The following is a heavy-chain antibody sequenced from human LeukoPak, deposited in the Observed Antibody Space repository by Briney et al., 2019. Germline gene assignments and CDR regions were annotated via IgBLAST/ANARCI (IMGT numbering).Heavy chain of an antibody. CDR3: AKDAQRGFDYSNSLEK. D-gene: IGHD4-11*01. CDR1: RFTFSHYG. J-gene: IGHJ4*02. Sequence: GGSLRLSCAASRFTFSHYGMHGVRQAPGKGLEGVAVIWNDGSNQFYADSVKGRFTVSRDNSQNTLYLQMNNLRPEETAVYYCAKDAQRGFDYSNSLEKWGQGTLVTVSS. CDR2: IWNDGSNQ. V-gene: IGHV3-33*06.